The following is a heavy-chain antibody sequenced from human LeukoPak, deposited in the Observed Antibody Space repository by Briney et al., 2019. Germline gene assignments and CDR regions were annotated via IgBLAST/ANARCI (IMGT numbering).Heavy chain of an antibody. J-gene: IGHJ4*02. CDR3: ARGDYDFWSGYYNYFDY. D-gene: IGHD3-3*01. CDR2: ISYDGRNK. V-gene: IGHV3-30*03. Sequence: PGGSLRPSCAASGFTFSSYGMHWVRQAPGKGLEWVAVISYDGRNKYYADSVKGRFTISRDNSKNTLYLQMNSLRAEDTAVYYCARGDYDFWSGYYNYFDYWGQGTLVTVSS. CDR1: GFTFSSYG.